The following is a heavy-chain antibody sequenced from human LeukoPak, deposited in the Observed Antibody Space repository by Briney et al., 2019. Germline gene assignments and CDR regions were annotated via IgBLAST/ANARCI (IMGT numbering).Heavy chain of an antibody. J-gene: IGHJ4*02. CDR1: GGSISSSGYY. CDR3: AKDILAGVPHINFDY. CDR2: IYYSGST. Sequence: PSETLSLTCTVSGGSISSSGYYWGWIRQPPGKGLEWIGSIYYSGSTYYNPSLESRVTISVDTSMNHFSLKLSSVTAADTAVYYCAKDILAGVPHINFDYWGQGTLVTVSS. V-gene: IGHV4-39*07. D-gene: IGHD2-15*01.